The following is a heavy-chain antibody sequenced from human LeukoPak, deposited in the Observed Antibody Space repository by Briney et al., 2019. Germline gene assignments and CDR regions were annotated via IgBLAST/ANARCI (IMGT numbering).Heavy chain of an antibody. V-gene: IGHV1-46*01. Sequence: ASVKVSCKASGGTFSSYAISWVRQAPGQGLEWMGIINPSGGSTSYAQKFQGRVTMTRDTSTSTVYMELSSLRSEDTAVYYCAWIGSSGYHADFDYWGQGTLVTVSS. CDR2: INPSGGST. CDR1: GGTFSSYA. J-gene: IGHJ4*02. CDR3: AWIGSSGYHADFDY. D-gene: IGHD3-22*01.